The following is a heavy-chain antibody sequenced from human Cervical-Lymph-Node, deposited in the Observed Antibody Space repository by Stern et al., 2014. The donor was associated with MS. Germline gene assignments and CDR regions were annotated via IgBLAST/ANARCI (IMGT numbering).Heavy chain of an antibody. Sequence: VQLVESGAEVKKPGPSVKVSCKASGGTFSSYAISWVRQAPGQGLEWMGGVIPIFGTANYAQKVQGRLTITADESTSTAYMELSSLRSEDTAVYYCARGELKEGLVRGMDVWGQGTTVTVSS. J-gene: IGHJ6*02. D-gene: IGHD1-26*01. CDR1: GGTFSSYA. CDR3: ARGELKEGLVRGMDV. V-gene: IGHV1-69*01. CDR2: VIPIFGTA.